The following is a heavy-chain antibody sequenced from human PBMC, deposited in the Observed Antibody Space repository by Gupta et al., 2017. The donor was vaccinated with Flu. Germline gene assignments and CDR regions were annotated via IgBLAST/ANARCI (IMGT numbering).Heavy chain of an antibody. CDR2: INHSGST. CDR1: GGSFSGYY. V-gene: IGHV4-34*01. Sequence: QVQLQQWGAGLLKPSETLSLTCAVYGGSFSGYYWSWIRQPPGKGLEWIGEINHSGSTNYNPSLKSRVTISVDTSKNQFSLKLSSVTAADTAVYYCARGSNGRYSSSSGHGYYYYGMDVWGQGTTVTVSS. J-gene: IGHJ6*02. CDR3: ARGSNGRYSSSSGHGYYYYGMDV. D-gene: IGHD6-6*01.